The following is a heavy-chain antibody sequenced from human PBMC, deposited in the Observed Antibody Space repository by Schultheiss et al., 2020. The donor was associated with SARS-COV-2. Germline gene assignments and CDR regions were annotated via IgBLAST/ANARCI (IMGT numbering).Heavy chain of an antibody. D-gene: IGHD1-26*01. CDR1: GFTFSSYE. CDR2: ISGSGGST. Sequence: GGSLRLSCAASGFTFSSYEMNWVRQAPGKGLEWVSAISGSGGSTYYADSVKGRFTISRDNSKNTLYLQMSSLRAEDTAVYYCVNGGSYYLSNFDYWGQGTLVTVSS. V-gene: IGHV3-23*01. J-gene: IGHJ4*02. CDR3: VNGGSYYLSNFDY.